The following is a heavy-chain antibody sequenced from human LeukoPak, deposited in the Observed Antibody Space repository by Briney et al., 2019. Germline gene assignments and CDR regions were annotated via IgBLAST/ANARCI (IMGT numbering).Heavy chain of an antibody. CDR2: IIPIRGIA. V-gene: IGHV1-69*04. CDR1: GCTFSSYA. J-gene: IGHJ6*01. D-gene: IGHD6-6*01. CDR3: ASRMKQSRRSRSYYSTPGYGMDV. Sequence: GASVKVSCKASGCTFSSYAISWVRQAPGQGLEWMGRIIPIRGIANYAQKFQGRVTITTDKSTSTAYMELSRLRSEDTALYYCASRMKQSRRSRSYYSTPGYGMDVWGQGATVTLSS.